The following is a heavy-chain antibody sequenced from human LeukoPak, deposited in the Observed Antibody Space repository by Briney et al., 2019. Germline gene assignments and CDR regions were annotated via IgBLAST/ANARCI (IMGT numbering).Heavy chain of an antibody. Sequence: GGSLRLFCAASVFTFSIYEMNWVRQAPGKGLEWVAYISRGGRTVDYADSVKGRFTISRDSAKNALYLQMNSLRAEDTAVYYCARVAMIVAKPYDNWGQGTLVTVSS. D-gene: IGHD3-22*01. V-gene: IGHV3-48*03. CDR1: VFTFSIYE. CDR2: ISRGGRTV. CDR3: ARVAMIVAKPYDN. J-gene: IGHJ4*02.